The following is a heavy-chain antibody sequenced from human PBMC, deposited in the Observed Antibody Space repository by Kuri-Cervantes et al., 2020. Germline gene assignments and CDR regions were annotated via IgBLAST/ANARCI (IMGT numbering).Heavy chain of an antibody. D-gene: IGHD6-13*01. Sequence: ASVKVSCKASGYTFTSYDINWVRQATGQGLEWMGWMNPNSGNTGYAQKFQGRVTMTRNTSISTAYMELSGLRSEDTAVYYCARAGYSSWYGVDGMDVWGQGTTVPSP. CDR1: GYTFTSYD. V-gene: IGHV1-8*01. J-gene: IGHJ6*02. CDR2: MNPNSGNT. CDR3: ARAGYSSWYGVDGMDV.